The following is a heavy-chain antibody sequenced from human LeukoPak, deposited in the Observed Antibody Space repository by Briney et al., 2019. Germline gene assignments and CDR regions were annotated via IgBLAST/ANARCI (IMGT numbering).Heavy chain of an antibody. J-gene: IGHJ5*02. V-gene: IGHV1-69*13. CDR2: IIPIFGTA. CDR3: ARGGEEHYDFWSGYRNLNWFDP. D-gene: IGHD3-3*01. CDR1: EGTFSSYA. Sequence: SVKVSCKASEGTFSSYAISWVRQAPGQGLEWMGGIIPIFGTANYAQKFQGRVTITADESTSTAYMELSSLRSEDTAVYYCARGGEEHYDFWSGYRNLNWFDPWGQGTLVTVSS.